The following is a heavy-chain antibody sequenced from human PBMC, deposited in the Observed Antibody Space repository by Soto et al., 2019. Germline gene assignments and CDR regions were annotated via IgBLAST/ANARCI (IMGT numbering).Heavy chain of an antibody. D-gene: IGHD1-26*01. V-gene: IGHV1-46*01. J-gene: IGHJ4*02. CDR1: GYTFTSYY. Sequence: ASVKVSCKASGYTFTSYYMHWVRQAPGQGLEWMGIINPSGGSTSYAQKFQGRVTMTRDTSTSTVYMELSSLRSEDTAVYYCARDPRRGGSSYGGCADYWYQGTLVTVFS. CDR2: INPSGGST. CDR3: ARDPRRGGSSYGGCADY.